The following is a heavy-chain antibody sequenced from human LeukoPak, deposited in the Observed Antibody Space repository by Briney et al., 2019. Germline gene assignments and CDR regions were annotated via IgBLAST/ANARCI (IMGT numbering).Heavy chain of an antibody. Sequence: GGSLRLSCAASGFTFSSYAMSWVRQAPGKGLEWVSAISGSGGSTYYADSVKGRFTISRDNSKNTLYLQMNSLRAEDAAVYYCAKREYSYGLYYFDYWGQGTLVTVSS. CDR1: GFTFSSYA. CDR3: AKREYSYGLYYFDY. D-gene: IGHD5-18*01. V-gene: IGHV3-23*01. CDR2: ISGSGGST. J-gene: IGHJ4*02.